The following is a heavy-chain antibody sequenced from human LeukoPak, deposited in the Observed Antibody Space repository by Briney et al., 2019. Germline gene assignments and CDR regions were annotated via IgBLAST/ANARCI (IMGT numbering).Heavy chain of an antibody. CDR3: ARTTYYYDSSGSKGAFDI. J-gene: IGHJ3*02. D-gene: IGHD3-22*01. V-gene: IGHV1-18*01. Sequence: ASVKVSCKASCYTFTSYGISWVRQAPGQGLEWMGWISAYNGNTNYAQKLQGRVTMTTDTSTSTAYMELRSLRSDDTAVYYCARTTYYYDSSGSKGAFDIWGQGTMVTVSS. CDR1: CYTFTSYG. CDR2: ISAYNGNT.